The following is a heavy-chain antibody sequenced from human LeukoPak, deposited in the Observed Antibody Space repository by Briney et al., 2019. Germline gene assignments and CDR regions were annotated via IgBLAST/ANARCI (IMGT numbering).Heavy chain of an antibody. V-gene: IGHV4-31*03. D-gene: IGHD3-22*01. CDR2: IYYSGST. CDR3: ARETHYYDSSGLDY. Sequence: PSETLSLTCTVSGGSISSGGYYWSWIRQHPGKGLEWIGYIYYSGSTYYNPSLKSRVTISVDTSKNQFSLKLSSVTAADTAVYYCARETHYYDSSGLDYWGQGTLVTVSS. CDR1: GGSISSGGYY. J-gene: IGHJ4*02.